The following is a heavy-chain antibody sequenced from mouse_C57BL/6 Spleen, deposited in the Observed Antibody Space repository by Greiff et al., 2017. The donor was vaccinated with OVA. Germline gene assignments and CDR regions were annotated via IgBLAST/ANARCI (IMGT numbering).Heavy chain of an antibody. V-gene: IGHV1-26*01. CDR1: GYTFTDYY. CDR2: INPNNGGT. J-gene: IGHJ3*01. CDR3: ARKGVYGSSPAWFAY. D-gene: IGHD1-1*01. Sequence: EVQLQQSGPELVKPGASVKISCKASGYTFTDYYMNWVKQSHGKSLEWIGDINPNNGGTSYHQKFKGKATLTVDKSSSTAYMELRSLTSEDSAVYYCARKGVYGSSPAWFAYWGQGTLVTVSA.